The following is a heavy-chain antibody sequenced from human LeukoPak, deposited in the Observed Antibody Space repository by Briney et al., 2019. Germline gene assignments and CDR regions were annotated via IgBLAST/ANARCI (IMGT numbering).Heavy chain of an antibody. CDR2: IYHSGST. CDR1: GGSISSGGYS. CDR3: ARAPSAGGHAFDI. V-gene: IGHV4-30-2*01. J-gene: IGHJ3*02. Sequence: SQTLSLTCAVSGGSISSGGYSWSWIRQPPGKGLEWIGYIYHSGSTYYNPSLKSRVTISVDRSKNQFSLKLSSVTAADTAVYYCARAPSAGGHAFDIWGQGTMVTVSS. D-gene: IGHD3-10*01.